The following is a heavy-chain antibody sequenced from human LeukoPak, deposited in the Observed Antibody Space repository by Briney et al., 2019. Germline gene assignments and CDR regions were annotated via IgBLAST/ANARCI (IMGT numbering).Heavy chain of an antibody. CDR2: TIPVYGTT. J-gene: IGHJ6*03. Sequence: SVKVSCKASGGTFSSNAISWVRQAPGQGLEWMGGTIPVYGTTNYAQKFQGRVTITADESTGTVYMELNTLRSEDTAVYYCARAGPPSRDYYYYMDVWGTGTMVTVAS. CDR1: GGTFSSNA. V-gene: IGHV1-69*01. CDR3: ARAGPPSRDYYYYMDV.